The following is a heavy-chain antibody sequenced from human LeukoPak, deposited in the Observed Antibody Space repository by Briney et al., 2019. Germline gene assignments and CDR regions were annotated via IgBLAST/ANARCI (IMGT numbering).Heavy chain of an antibody. Sequence: GASVKVSCKTSGYTFTRFGINWVRHAPGQGLEWMGWISAYNGNTKIAQNFQGRVTLTTDTSTSTVYTELRSLRPDDTAVYYCTRASFDYWGQGTLVTVSS. CDR1: GYTFTRFG. J-gene: IGHJ4*02. CDR3: TRASFDY. V-gene: IGHV1-18*01. CDR2: ISAYNGNT.